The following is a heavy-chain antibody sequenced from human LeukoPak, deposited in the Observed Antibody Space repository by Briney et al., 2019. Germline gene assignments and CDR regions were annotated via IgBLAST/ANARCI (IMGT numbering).Heavy chain of an antibody. CDR2: MNPNSGNT. CDR3: ARGRYCSGGSCRTGVITTRGDY. Sequence: ASGKVSCKASGYTFTSYDINWVRQATGQGLEWMGWMNPNSGNTGYAQKFQGRVTMTRNTSISTAYMELSSLRSEDTAVYYCARGRYCSGGSCRTGVITTRGDYWGQGTLVTVSS. CDR1: GYTFTSYD. V-gene: IGHV1-8*01. D-gene: IGHD2-15*01. J-gene: IGHJ4*02.